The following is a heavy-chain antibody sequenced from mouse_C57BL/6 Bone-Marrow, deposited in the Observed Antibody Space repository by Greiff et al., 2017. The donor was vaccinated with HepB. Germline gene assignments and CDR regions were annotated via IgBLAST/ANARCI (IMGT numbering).Heavy chain of an antibody. Sequence: LQQPGAELVMPGASVKLSCKASGYTFTSYWMHWVKQRPGQGLEWIGEIDPSDSYTNYNQKFKGKSTLTVDKSSSTAYMQLSSLTSEDSAVFYCASSNWDDYAMDYWGQGTSVTVSS. CDR1: GYTFTSYW. CDR3: ASSNWDDYAMDY. D-gene: IGHD4-1*02. V-gene: IGHV1-69*01. J-gene: IGHJ4*01. CDR2: IDPSDSYT.